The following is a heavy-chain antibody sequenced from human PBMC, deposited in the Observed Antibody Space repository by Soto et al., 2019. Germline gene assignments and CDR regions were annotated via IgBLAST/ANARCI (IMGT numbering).Heavy chain of an antibody. CDR1: GFTFSSYA. D-gene: IGHD2-2*01. CDR2: ISGSGGST. V-gene: IGHV3-23*01. CDR3: AKSQDPHCSSTSCYPLYGMDV. J-gene: IGHJ6*02. Sequence: PGGSLRLSCAASGFTFSSYAMSWVRQAPGKGLEWVSAISGSGGSTYYADSVRGRFTISRDNSKNTLYLQMNSLRAEDTAVYYCAKSQDPHCSSTSCYPLYGMDVWGQGTTVTVSS.